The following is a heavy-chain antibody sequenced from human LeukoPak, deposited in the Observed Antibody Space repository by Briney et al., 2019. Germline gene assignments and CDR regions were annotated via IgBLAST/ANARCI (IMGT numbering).Heavy chain of an antibody. CDR2: ISGSGGST. CDR1: GFTFSSYA. J-gene: IGHJ4*02. CDR3: ARSYSSGWSHFDY. V-gene: IGHV3-23*01. Sequence: GGSLRLSCAASGFTFSSYAMSWVRQAPGKGLEWVSAISGSGGSTYYADSVKGRFTISRHNSKNTLYLQMNSLRAEDTAVYYCARSYSSGWSHFDYWGQGTLVTVSS. D-gene: IGHD6-19*01.